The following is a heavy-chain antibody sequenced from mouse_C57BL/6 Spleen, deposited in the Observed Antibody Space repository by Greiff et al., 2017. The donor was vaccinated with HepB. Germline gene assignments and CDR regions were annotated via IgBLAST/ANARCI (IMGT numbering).Heavy chain of an antibody. CDR2: IYPGSGST. Sequence: VKLQESGAELVKPGASVKMSCKASGYTFTSYWITWVKQRPGQGLEWIGDIYPGSGSTNYNEKFKSKATLTVDTSSSTAYMQLSSLTSEDSAVYYCARLSTVVQRGDYWGQGTTLTVSS. CDR3: ARLSTVVQRGDY. V-gene: IGHV1-55*01. J-gene: IGHJ2*01. CDR1: GYTFTSYW. D-gene: IGHD1-1*01.